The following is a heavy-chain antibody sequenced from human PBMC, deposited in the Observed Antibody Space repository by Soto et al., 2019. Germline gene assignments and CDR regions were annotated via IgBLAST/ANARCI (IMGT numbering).Heavy chain of an antibody. CDR1: GYSFINHW. V-gene: IGHV5-51*01. CDR2: INPGDSDI. CDR3: TRPQSSGWYDY. D-gene: IGHD6-19*01. J-gene: IGHJ4*02. Sequence: GESLKISCXGSGYSFINHWIAWVRQMPGKGLEWMGIINPGDSDIRYSPSFQGQITISADKSISTAYLQWSSLKASDTATYFCTRPQSSGWYDYWGQGTLVTVS.